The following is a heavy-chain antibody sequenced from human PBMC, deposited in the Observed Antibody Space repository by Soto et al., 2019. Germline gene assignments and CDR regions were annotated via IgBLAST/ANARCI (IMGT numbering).Heavy chain of an antibody. V-gene: IGHV4-59*01. CDR2: IYYSGST. Sequence: VQLQESGPGLVKPSETLSLTCTVSGGSISSYYWSWIRQPPGKGLEWIGYIYYSGSTNYNPSLKSRVTISVDTSKNQFSLKLSSVTAADTAVYYCARASSGWDPSAYFDYWGQGTLVTVSS. CDR3: ARASSGWDPSAYFDY. J-gene: IGHJ4*02. CDR1: GGSISSYY. D-gene: IGHD6-19*01.